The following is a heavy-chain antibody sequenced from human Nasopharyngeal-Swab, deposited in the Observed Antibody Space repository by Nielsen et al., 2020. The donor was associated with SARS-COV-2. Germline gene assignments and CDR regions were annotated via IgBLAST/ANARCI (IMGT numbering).Heavy chain of an antibody. Sequence: ASVKVSCKASGYTFTSYGISWVRQAPGQGLEWMGWISAYNGNTNYAQKLQDRVTMTTDTSTSTAYMELRSLRSDDTAVYYCARDPPLLESGYSYGFPRFDYWGQGTLVTVSS. CDR1: GYTFTSYG. J-gene: IGHJ4*02. CDR2: ISAYNGNT. CDR3: ARDPPLLESGYSYGFPRFDY. V-gene: IGHV1-18*01. D-gene: IGHD5-18*01.